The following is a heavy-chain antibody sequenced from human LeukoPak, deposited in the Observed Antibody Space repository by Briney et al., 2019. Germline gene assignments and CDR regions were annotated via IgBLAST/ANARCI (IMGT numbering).Heavy chain of an antibody. V-gene: IGHV3-7*01. CDR1: GFTFSSYW. Sequence: GGSLRLSCAASGFTFSSYWMSWVRQAPGKGLEWVANIKQDGSEKYYVDSVKGRFTISRDNAKNSLYLQMNSLRAEDTAVYYCARDPDSSSWIHYFDYWGQGTLVTVSS. CDR3: ARDPDSSSWIHYFDY. CDR2: IKQDGSEK. D-gene: IGHD6-13*01. J-gene: IGHJ4*02.